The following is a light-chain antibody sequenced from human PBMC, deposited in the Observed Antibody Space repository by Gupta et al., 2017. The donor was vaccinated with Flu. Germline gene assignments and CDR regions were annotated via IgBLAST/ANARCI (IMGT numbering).Light chain of an antibody. V-gene: IGKV1-5*03. CDR3: QQYNSYTEFV. J-gene: IGKJ3*01. CDR2: KAT. CDR1: QSIRNW. Sequence: STLSASVGDRVTITCRASQSIRNWLAWWHQKPGQAPRLLINKATNLESGVPSRFSGSDSGTEFILTINNLQPDDFGIYYCQQYNSYTEFVFGHGTKVDI.